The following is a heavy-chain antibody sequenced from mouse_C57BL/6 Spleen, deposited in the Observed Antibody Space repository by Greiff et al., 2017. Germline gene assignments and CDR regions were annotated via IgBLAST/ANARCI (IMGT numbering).Heavy chain of an antibody. D-gene: IGHD1-1*01. J-gene: IGHJ2*01. CDR2: ISYDGSN. CDR1: GYSITSGYY. V-gene: IGHV3-6*01. Sequence: EVQVVESGPGLVKPSQSLSLTCSVTGYSITSGYYWNWIRQFPGNKLEWMGYISYDGSNNYNPSLKNRISITRDTSKNQFFLKLNSVTTEDTATYYCARANYYQYYFDYWGQGTTLTVSS. CDR3: ARANYYQYYFDY.